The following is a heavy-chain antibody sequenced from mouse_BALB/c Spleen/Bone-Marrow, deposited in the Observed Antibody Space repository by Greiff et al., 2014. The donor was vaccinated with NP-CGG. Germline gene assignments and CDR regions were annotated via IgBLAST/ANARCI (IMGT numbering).Heavy chain of an antibody. CDR3: ANYYYGSHFDY. D-gene: IGHD1-1*01. CDR1: GFNIKDTY. CDR2: IDPANGNT. Sequence: VQLKESGAALVKPGASVKLSCTASGFNIKDTYMHWVKQRPEQGLEWIGRIDPANGNTKYDPKFQGKATITADTSSNTAYLQRSSLTSEDTAVYYCANYYYGSHFDYWGQGTTLTVSS. J-gene: IGHJ2*01. V-gene: IGHV14-3*02.